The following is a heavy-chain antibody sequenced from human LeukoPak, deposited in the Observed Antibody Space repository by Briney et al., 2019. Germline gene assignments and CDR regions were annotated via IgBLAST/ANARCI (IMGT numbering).Heavy chain of an antibody. V-gene: IGHV3-74*01. CDR2: INSDGSST. CDR3: ARDHKRGYSYGLQVY. Sequence: GGSLRLSCAASGFTFSSYWMHWVRQAPGKGLVWVSRINSDGSSTSYADSVKGRFTISRDNAKNTLYLQMNSLRAEDTAVYYCARDHKRGYSYGLQVYWGQGTLVTVSS. D-gene: IGHD5-18*01. CDR1: GFTFSSYW. J-gene: IGHJ4*02.